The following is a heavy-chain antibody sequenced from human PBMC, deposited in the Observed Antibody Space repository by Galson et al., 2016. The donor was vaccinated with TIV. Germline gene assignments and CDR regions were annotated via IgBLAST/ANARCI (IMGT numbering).Heavy chain of an antibody. D-gene: IGHD3-10*01. J-gene: IGHJ6*03. CDR3: ARVRFGELSGYYYYMDV. V-gene: IGHV1-69*13. CDR2: IIPILGSS. CDR1: GDTSASHA. Sequence: SVKVSCKASGDTSASHAFSWVRQAPGQGLEVMGRIIPILGSSDYAQRFQGRVTITADASTSTVYMELRSLRSEDTAMYYCARVRFGELSGYYYYMDVWGKGTTVTVSS.